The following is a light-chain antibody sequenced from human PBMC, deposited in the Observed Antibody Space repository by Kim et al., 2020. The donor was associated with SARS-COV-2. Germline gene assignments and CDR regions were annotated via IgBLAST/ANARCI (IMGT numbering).Light chain of an antibody. CDR1: SLRSYY. CDR3: NSRDSSGNPHVV. Sequence: GQTVRITCQGDSLRSYYASWYQQKPGQAPVLVIYGKNNRPSGIPDRFSGSSSGNTASLTITGAQAEDEADYYCNSRDSSGNPHVVFGGGTKVTVL. V-gene: IGLV3-19*01. J-gene: IGLJ2*01. CDR2: GKN.